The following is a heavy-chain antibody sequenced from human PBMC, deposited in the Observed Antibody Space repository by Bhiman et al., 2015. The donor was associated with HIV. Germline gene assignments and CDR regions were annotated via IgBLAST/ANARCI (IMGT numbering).Heavy chain of an antibody. D-gene: IGHD3-10*01. J-gene: IGHJ4*02. Sequence: EVQLVESGGGLVKPGGSLRLSCAASGFTFSSYSMNWVRQAPGKGLEWVSSISSSSSYIYYADSVKGRFTISRDNAKNSLYLQMNSLRAEDTAVYYCARGVSGSMVQGVNYWGQGTLVTVSS. CDR1: GFTFSSYS. CDR2: ISSSSSYI. V-gene: IGHV3-21*01. CDR3: ARGVSGSMVQGVNY.